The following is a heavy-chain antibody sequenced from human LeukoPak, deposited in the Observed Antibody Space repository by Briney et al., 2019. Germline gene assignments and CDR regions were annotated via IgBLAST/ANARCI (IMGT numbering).Heavy chain of an antibody. Sequence: GESLKISCKGSGYSFTSYWIGWVRQMPGKGLEWMGIIYPGDSDTRYSPSFQGQVTISADKSISAAYQQWSSLKASDTAMYYCARRSGNFQADYNFDYWGQGTLVTVSS. CDR3: ARRSGNFQADYNFDY. CDR2: IYPGDSDT. D-gene: IGHD1-26*01. CDR1: GYSFTSYW. J-gene: IGHJ4*02. V-gene: IGHV5-51*01.